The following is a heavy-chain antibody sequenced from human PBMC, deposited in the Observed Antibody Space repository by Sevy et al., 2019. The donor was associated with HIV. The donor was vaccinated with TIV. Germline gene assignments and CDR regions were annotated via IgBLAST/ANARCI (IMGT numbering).Heavy chain of an antibody. CDR1: EYTFTHFW. CDR2: IYPGDSDT. J-gene: IGHJ4*02. CDR3: TRSDGYCSGGNHLCYFDY. Sequence: GESLKISCKGSEYTFTHFWIAWVRQMPGKGLESMGIIYPGDSDTRYSPSFQGQVTISADKSISTAYLQWDSLKASDTTMYYCTRSDGYCSGGNHLCYFDYWGQGTLVTVSS. V-gene: IGHV5-51*01. D-gene: IGHD2-15*01.